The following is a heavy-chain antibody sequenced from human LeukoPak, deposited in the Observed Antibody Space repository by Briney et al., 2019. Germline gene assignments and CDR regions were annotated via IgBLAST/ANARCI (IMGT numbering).Heavy chain of an antibody. Sequence: PSQTLSLTCTVSGGSLSSGAYYWSWIRQHPGTGLEWLGYIYYSGSTYYNPSLKSRVTISVDTSKNQFSLKLSSVTAADTAVYYCARGYCSSTSCLYNWFDPWGQRTLVTVSS. D-gene: IGHD2-2*01. CDR1: GGSLSSGAYY. V-gene: IGHV4-31*03. CDR3: ARGYCSSTSCLYNWFDP. J-gene: IGHJ5*02. CDR2: IYYSGST.